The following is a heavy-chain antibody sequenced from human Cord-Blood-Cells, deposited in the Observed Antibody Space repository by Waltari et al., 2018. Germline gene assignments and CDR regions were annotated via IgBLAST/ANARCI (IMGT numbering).Heavy chain of an antibody. V-gene: IGHV4-34*01. CDR2: INHSRST. J-gene: IGHJ3*02. CDR3: ARDGLTGDGDPSDAFDI. D-gene: IGHD7-27*01. Sequence: QVQLQQWGAGRLTPSETLSPTRAGSGGSFCGAFWSWSRHPHATGLEWTGEINHSRSTNYNPSLKSRVTISVDTSKNQFSLKLSSVTAADTAVYYCARDGLTGDGDPSDAFDIWGQGTMVTVSS. CDR1: GGSFCGAF.